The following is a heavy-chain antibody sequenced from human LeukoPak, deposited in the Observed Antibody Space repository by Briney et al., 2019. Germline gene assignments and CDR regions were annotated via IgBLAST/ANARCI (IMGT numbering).Heavy chain of an antibody. CDR1: GYTFTSYG. CDR3: AREAPYSSSWYVSWFDP. CDR2: MNPNSGNT. J-gene: IGHJ5*02. Sequence: ASVKASCKASGYTFTSYGISWVRQATGQGLEWMGWMNPNSGNTGYAQKFQGRVTMTRNTSISTAYMELSSLRSEDTAVYYCAREAPYSSSWYVSWFDPWGQGTLVTVSS. D-gene: IGHD6-13*01. V-gene: IGHV1-8*02.